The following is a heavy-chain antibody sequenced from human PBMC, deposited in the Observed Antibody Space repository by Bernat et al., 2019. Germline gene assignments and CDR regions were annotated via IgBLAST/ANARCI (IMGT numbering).Heavy chain of an antibody. CDR3: TRHEATRDY. CDR2: IRSKANSYAT. CDR1: GFTFSGSA. Sequence: EVQLVESGGGLVQPGGSLKLSCAASGFTFSGSAMHWVRQAPGKGLEWVGRIRSKANSYATAYAASVKGRFTISRDDSKNTAYLQMNSLKTEDTAVYYCTRHEATRDYWGQGTLVTVSS. J-gene: IGHJ4*02. V-gene: IGHV3-73*02.